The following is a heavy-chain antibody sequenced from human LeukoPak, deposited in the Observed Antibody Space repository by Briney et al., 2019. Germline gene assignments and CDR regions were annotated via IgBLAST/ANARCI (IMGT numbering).Heavy chain of an antibody. D-gene: IGHD5-18*01. CDR1: GFTFSSYA. CDR3: ARVVIQLIDY. CDR2: ISGSGGST. J-gene: IGHJ4*02. V-gene: IGHV3-23*01. Sequence: GGSLRLSCAASGFTFSSYAMSWVRQAPGKGLEWVSAISGSGGSTYYADSVKGRFTISRDNSKNSLYLQMNSLRAEDTAVYYCARVVIQLIDYWGQGTLVTVSS.